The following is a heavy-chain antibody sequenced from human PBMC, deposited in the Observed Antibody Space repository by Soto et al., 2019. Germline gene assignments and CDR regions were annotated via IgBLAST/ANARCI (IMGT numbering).Heavy chain of an antibody. J-gene: IGHJ6*02. CDR3: AGSAGVHQYPYGLDV. Sequence: QVQLQESRPGLVKVSATLSLTCTVSGGSISGFFWTWIRQPTGKRLEWIGWVHDREATPYNASLKSLFPMLVVTSDNRPSLRPTSVTAADTALDDSAGSAGVHQYPYGLDVLGQGNTVLVCS. CDR2: VHDREAT. D-gene: IGHD3-10*01. V-gene: IGHV4-59*04. CDR1: GGSISGFF.